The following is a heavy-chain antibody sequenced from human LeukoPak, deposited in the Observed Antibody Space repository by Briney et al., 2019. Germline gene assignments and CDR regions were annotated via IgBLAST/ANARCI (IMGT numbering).Heavy chain of an antibody. CDR3: ARGRWYSNTVYYYYYMDV. D-gene: IGHD4-11*01. CDR1: GYTISSGYY. V-gene: IGHV4-38-2*02. Sequence: SETLSLTCTVSGYTISSGYYWGWIRQPPGKGLEWIGEINHSGSTNYNPSLKSRVTISVDTSKNQFSLKLSSVTAADTAVYYCARGRWYSNTVYYYYYMDVWGKGTTVTVSS. CDR2: INHSGST. J-gene: IGHJ6*03.